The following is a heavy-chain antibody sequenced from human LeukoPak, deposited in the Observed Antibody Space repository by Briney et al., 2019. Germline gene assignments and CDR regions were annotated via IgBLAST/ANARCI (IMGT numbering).Heavy chain of an antibody. Sequence: PSETLSLTCTVSGGSISSGGYSWSWIRQHPGKGLEWIGYIYYSWSTYYNPSLKSRVTISVDTSKNQFSLKLSSVTAADTAVYYCARVAGGYYPNWFDPWGQGTLVTVSS. V-gene: IGHV4-31*03. J-gene: IGHJ5*02. CDR2: IYYSWST. D-gene: IGHD3-22*01. CDR1: GGSISSGGYS. CDR3: ARVAGGYYPNWFDP.